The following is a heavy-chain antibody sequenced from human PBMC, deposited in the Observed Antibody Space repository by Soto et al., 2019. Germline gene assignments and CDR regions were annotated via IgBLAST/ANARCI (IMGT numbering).Heavy chain of an antibody. Sequence: SGPRLVNPTQTLTLTCTFSGFSLSTSAVGVGWIRQPPGKDLEWLALIYGDDNKLYSPSLKSRLTITKDTSKHQVVFTMTNMDPVDTATYYCTHRRDYGRMDVWGQGTTVTVSS. CDR1: GFSLSTSAVG. J-gene: IGHJ6*02. CDR3: THRRDYGRMDV. CDR2: IYGDDNK. V-gene: IGHV2-5*02. D-gene: IGHD3-16*01.